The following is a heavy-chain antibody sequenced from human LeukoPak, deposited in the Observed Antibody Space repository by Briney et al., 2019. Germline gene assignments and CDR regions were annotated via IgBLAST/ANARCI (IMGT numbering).Heavy chain of an antibody. CDR1: GFTFINYW. V-gene: IGHV3-7*03. CDR2: IKQDGSET. Sequence: PGRSLRLSCAASGFTFINYWISSVRHAPRNGLDLVANIKQDGSETYYVDSGKGRFTISRDNAKNSLYLQMASLRAEDTAVFYCARESIDLRVGRGVSAPSSTVDYWGQGTLVTVSS. J-gene: IGHJ4*02. CDR3: ARESIDLRVGRGVSAPSSTVDY. D-gene: IGHD3-10*01.